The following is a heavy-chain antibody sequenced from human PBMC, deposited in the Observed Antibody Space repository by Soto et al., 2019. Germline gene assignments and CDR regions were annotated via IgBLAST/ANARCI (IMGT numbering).Heavy chain of an antibody. D-gene: IGHD3-3*01. CDR2: IYHSGTT. CDR1: GGSISSSNW. CDR3: ARAGNYDGLSGRMYYFDS. J-gene: IGHJ4*02. Sequence: PSETLSLTCVVSGGSISSSNWWSWVRQPPGKGLEWIGEIYHSGTTNYNPSLKSRVTISLDKSKNQFSLKLTSVTAADTAVYFCARAGNYDGLSGRMYYFDSWGQGTPVTGSS. V-gene: IGHV4-4*02.